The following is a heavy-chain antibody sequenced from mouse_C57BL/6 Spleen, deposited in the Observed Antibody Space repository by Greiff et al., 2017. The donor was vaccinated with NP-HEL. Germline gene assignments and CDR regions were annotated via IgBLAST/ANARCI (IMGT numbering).Heavy chain of an antibody. J-gene: IGHJ4*01. CDR1: GYTFTDYY. D-gene: IGHD2-2*01. CDR2: INPNNGGT. V-gene: IGHV1-26*01. CDR3: ARLEYGYEVGYAMDY. Sequence: EVQLQQSGPELVKPGASVKISCKASGYTFTDYYMNWVKQSHGKSLEWIGDINPNNGGTSYNQKFKGKATLTVDKSSSTAYMELRSLTSEDSAVYYCARLEYGYEVGYAMDYWGQGTSVTVSS.